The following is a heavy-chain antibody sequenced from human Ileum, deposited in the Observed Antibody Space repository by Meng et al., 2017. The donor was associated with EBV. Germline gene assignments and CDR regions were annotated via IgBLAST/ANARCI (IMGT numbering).Heavy chain of an antibody. CDR1: DKTFRCNA. J-gene: IGHJ4*02. CDR2: INNNTGNS. V-gene: IGHV7-4-1*02. D-gene: IGHD6-19*01. Sequence: QSAVVLMKHGAAVKVSCNASDKTFRCNAMEWAQQAPGQGLEWMGWINNNTGNSTYAQGFTGRFVFSLDPSVSTAYLHINSLKTEDTAVYYCAREVGQGWYYFDYWGQGTLVTVSS. CDR3: AREVGQGWYYFDY.